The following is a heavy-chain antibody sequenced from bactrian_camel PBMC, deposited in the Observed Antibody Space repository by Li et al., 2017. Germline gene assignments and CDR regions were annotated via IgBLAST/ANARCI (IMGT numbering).Heavy chain of an antibody. Sequence: HVQLVESGGGPVQPGGSLTLSCRVTARTGYGGPWDFPWCMAWFRQAPGKEREAVAVLDKSGNQRYADSVKGRFAISKDNAKNTLYLQMDSLKPEDTAMYYCAANYWYCGTRRVDMYWGHGTQVTV. V-gene: IGHV3S57*01. CDR1: ARTGYGGPWDFPWC. J-gene: IGHJ4*01. D-gene: IGHD1*01. CDR2: LDKSGNQ. CDR3: AANYWYCGTRRVDMY.